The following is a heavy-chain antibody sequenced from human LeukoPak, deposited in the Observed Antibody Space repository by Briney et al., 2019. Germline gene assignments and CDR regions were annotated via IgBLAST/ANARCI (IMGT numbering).Heavy chain of an antibody. Sequence: SETLSPTCAVYGGSFSGYYWSWIRQPPGKGLEWIGEINHSGSTNYNPSLKSRVTISVDTSKNQFSLKLSSVTAADTAVYYCARGPYYYYGMDVWGQGTTVTVSS. CDR2: INHSGST. CDR3: ARGPYYYYGMDV. CDR1: GGSFSGYY. V-gene: IGHV4-34*01. J-gene: IGHJ6*02.